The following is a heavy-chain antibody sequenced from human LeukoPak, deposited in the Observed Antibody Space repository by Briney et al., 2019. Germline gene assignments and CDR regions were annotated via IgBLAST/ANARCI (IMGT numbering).Heavy chain of an antibody. V-gene: IGHV1-2*02. Sequence: ASVKVSCKASGYTFTGYYTHWVRQAPGQGLEWMGWINPNSGGTNYAQKFQGRVTMTRDTSISAAYMELSRLRSDDTAVYYCARDDYGDFPFDYWGQGTLVTVSS. CDR2: INPNSGGT. CDR3: ARDDYGDFPFDY. D-gene: IGHD4-17*01. J-gene: IGHJ4*02. CDR1: GYTFTGYY.